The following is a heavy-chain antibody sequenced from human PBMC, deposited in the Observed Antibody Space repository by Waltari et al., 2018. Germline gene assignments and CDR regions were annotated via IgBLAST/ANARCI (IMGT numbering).Heavy chain of an antibody. J-gene: IGHJ3*02. CDR1: GFTFSSYA. V-gene: IGHV3-23*04. CDR3: AKELAYCGGDCSYDAFDI. CDR2: ISGSGGST. Sequence: EVQLVESGGGLVQPGGSLRLSCAASGFTFSSYAMSWVRQAPRKGLEWVSAISGSGGSTYYADSVKGRFTISRDNSKNTLYLQMNSLRAEDTAVYYCAKELAYCGGDCSYDAFDIWGQGTMVTVSS. D-gene: IGHD2-21*01.